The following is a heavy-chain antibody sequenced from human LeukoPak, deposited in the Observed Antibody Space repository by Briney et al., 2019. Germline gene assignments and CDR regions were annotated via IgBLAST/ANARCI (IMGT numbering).Heavy chain of an antibody. V-gene: IGHV3-66*01. CDR3: ARDTRIRFLEWSNYYYYYYMDV. CDR1: GFTVSSNY. J-gene: IGHJ6*03. CDR2: IYSGGST. D-gene: IGHD3-3*01. Sequence: PGGSLRLSCAASGFTVSSNYMGWVRQAPGKGLEWVSVIYSGGSTYYADSVKGRFTISRDNAKNTVYLQMNSLRAEDTAVYYCARDTRIRFLEWSNYYYYYYMDVWGKGTTVTVSS.